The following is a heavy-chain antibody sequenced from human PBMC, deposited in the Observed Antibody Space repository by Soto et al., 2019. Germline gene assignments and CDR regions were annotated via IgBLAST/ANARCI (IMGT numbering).Heavy chain of an antibody. J-gene: IGHJ4*02. V-gene: IGHV3-23*01. CDR1: GFTFSNYA. Sequence: EVQLLESGGGLVQPGGSLRLSCAASGFTFSNYAISWVRQTPGKGLEWVSTISGGGGNTYYPDSVKGRFTISGDNSKDTVYLQMNGLRAEDTAIYSCAKERLGRGADYWGQGALVTVTS. CDR3: AKERLGRGADY. CDR2: ISGGGGNT.